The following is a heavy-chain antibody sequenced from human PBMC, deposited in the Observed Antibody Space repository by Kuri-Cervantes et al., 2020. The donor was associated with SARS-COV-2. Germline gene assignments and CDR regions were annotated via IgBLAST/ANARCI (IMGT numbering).Heavy chain of an antibody. V-gene: IGHV4-30-4*08. CDR3: ARGRGGYCSSTSCYYYYYGMDV. D-gene: IGHD2-2*01. J-gene: IGHJ6*02. CDR2: IYYSGST. Sequence: SETLSLTCTVSGGSISSGDYYWSWIRQPPGKGLEWIGYIYYSGSTYYTPSLKSRVTISVDTSKNQFSLKLSSVTATDTAVYYCARGRGGYCSSTSCYYYYYGMDVWGQGTTVTVSS. CDR1: GGSISSGDYY.